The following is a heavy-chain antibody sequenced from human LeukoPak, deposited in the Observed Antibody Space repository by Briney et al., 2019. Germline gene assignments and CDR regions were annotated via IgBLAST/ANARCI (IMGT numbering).Heavy chain of an antibody. CDR3: ARDIHGDYGSGWFDP. CDR2: IMPLFGRA. Sequence: SVKVSCKTSGGTFNNSAISWVRQAPGQGLEWLGGIMPLFGRAGYAQKFQGRVTITKDESTRTGYLELTSLTSDDTAVYSCARDIHGDYGSGWFDPWGEGTLVSASS. J-gene: IGHJ5*02. CDR1: GGTFNNSA. V-gene: IGHV1-69*05. D-gene: IGHD4-17*01.